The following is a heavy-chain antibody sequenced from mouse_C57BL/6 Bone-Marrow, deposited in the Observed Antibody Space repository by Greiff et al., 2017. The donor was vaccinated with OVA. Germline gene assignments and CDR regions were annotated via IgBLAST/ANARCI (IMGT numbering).Heavy chain of an antibody. CDR3: ARWIEPYAMDY. J-gene: IGHJ4*01. V-gene: IGHV1-54*01. Sequence: QVQLQQSGAELVRPGTSVKVSCKASGYAFTNYLIEWVKQRPGQGLEWIGVINPGSGGTNYNEKFKGKATLTADKSSSTAYMQRSSLTSEDSAVYFCARWIEPYAMDYWGQGTSVTVSS. CDR1: GYAFTNYL. CDR2: INPGSGGT.